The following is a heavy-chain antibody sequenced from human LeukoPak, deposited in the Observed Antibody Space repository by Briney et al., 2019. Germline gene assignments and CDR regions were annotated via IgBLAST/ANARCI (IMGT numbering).Heavy chain of an antibody. CDR2: IYYSGST. D-gene: IGHD3-10*01. CDR1: GGSISSFY. CDR3: ARSELLWFGGVNSGFDY. V-gene: IGHV4-59*01. Sequence: PSETLSLTCTVSGGSISSFYWSWIRQPPGKGLEWIGYIYYSGSTNYNPSLKSRVTISVDTSKNQFSLILTSVTAADTAVYYCARSELLWFGGVNSGFDYWGQGTLVSVSS. J-gene: IGHJ4*02.